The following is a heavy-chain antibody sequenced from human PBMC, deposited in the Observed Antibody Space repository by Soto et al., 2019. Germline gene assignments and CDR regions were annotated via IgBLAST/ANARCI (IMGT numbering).Heavy chain of an antibody. CDR3: ARGSVALTGTSAPGAH. CDR2: ILPVLGNT. Sequence: QVQLVQSGPQVKKPGSSVKVSCTASGGTFGRYTISWVRQAPGQGLEWMGGILPVLGNTNVAQRFQDRLTFTADESTSTAYLELSSLRPEDTAVYYCARGSVALTGTSAPGAHWGQGILVTVSS. V-gene: IGHV1-69*16. D-gene: IGHD3-9*01. CDR1: GGTFGRYT. J-gene: IGHJ4*02.